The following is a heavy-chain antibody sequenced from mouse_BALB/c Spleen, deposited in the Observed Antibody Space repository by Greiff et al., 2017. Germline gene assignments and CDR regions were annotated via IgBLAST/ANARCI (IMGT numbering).Heavy chain of an antibody. CDR1: GFTFSSYA. V-gene: IGHV5-9-1*01. CDR2: ISSGGSYT. Sequence: EVMLVESGGGLVKPGGSLKLSCAASGFTFSSYAMSWVRQTPEKRLEWVATISSGGSYTYYPDSVKGRFTISRDNAKNTLYLQMSSLRSEDTAMYYCARRGYDYDWFAYWGQGTLVTVSA. D-gene: IGHD2-4*01. CDR3: ARRGYDYDWFAY. J-gene: IGHJ3*01.